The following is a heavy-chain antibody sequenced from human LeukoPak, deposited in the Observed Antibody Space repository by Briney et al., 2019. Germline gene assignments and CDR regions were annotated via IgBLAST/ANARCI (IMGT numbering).Heavy chain of an antibody. Sequence: GGSLRLSCAVSGSTFSSYEMNWVRQAPGKGLEWVSHISSSGSTIYYADSVKGRFTISRDNAKNSLYLRMNSLRAEDTAVYYCARAGAMVTMEALSYWGQGTLVTVSS. CDR2: ISSSGSTI. CDR1: GSTFSSYE. V-gene: IGHV3-48*03. CDR3: ARAGAMVTMEALSY. J-gene: IGHJ4*02. D-gene: IGHD5-18*01.